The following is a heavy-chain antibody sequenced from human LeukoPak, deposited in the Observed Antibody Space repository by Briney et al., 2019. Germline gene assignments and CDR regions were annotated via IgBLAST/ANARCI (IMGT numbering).Heavy chain of an antibody. J-gene: IGHJ4*02. Sequence: PSETLSLTCAVYGGSFSGYYWSWIRQPPGKGLEWIGEINRSGSTNYNPSLKSRVTISVDTSKNQFSLKLSSVTAADTAVYYCASGRYCSGGSCYMDYWGQGTLVTVSS. CDR3: ASGRYCSGGSCYMDY. V-gene: IGHV4-34*01. D-gene: IGHD2-15*01. CDR2: INRSGST. CDR1: GGSFSGYY.